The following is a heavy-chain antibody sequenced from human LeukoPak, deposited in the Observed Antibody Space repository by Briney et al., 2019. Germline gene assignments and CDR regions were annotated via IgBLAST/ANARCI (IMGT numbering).Heavy chain of an antibody. CDR2: ISSSSSYI. Sequence: GGSLRLSCAASGSTFSSYSMNWVRQAPGKWLEWVSSISSSSSYIYYADSVKGRFTISRDNAKNSLYLQMNSLRAEDTAVYYCARDFRIVGATIAWGQGTLVTVSS. CDR3: ARDFRIVGATIA. V-gene: IGHV3-21*01. CDR1: GSTFSSYS. D-gene: IGHD1-26*01. J-gene: IGHJ5*02.